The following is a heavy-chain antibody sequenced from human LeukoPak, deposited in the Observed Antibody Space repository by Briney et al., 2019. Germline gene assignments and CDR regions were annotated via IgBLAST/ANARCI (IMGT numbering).Heavy chain of an antibody. V-gene: IGHV3-30*18. CDR2: ISYDGSNK. CDR1: GFTFSSYG. J-gene: IGHJ4*02. CDR3: AKVFDY. Sequence: GGSLRLSCAASGFTFSSYGMHWVRQAPGKGLEWVAVISYDGSNKYYADSVKGRFTISRDNSKNTLYLQMNSLRAEDTAVYYCAKVFDYWGQGTLVTVSS.